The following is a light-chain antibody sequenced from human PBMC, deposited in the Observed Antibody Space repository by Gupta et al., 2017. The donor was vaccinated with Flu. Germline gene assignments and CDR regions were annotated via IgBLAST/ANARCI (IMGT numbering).Light chain of an antibody. V-gene: IGKV1-39*01. CDR1: QSSSSY. CDR2: EAS. CDR3: QQSYSNPNSLT. J-gene: IGKJ4*01. Sequence: SLPAVVGDRVTITCRASQSSSSYLNWYEQNPGKAPKLLIYEASNLQRGVKSRCSGSGDGTDFTLTISSRQPEDFATYYCQQSYSNPNSLTFGGGTKVEIK.